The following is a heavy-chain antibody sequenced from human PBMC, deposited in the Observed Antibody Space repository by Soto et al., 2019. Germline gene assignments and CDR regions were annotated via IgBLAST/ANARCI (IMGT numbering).Heavy chain of an antibody. CDR3: ARVNPGNNLYYYDGLDV. CDR1: GFTFDTFA. CDR2: ISYDGYNT. Sequence: QVHLVESGGSVVQPGRSLRLSCAASGFTFDTFAIHWVRQTPGKVLEGVARISYDGYNTYYADSVKGRCTISSDNSKKTLYLQMNGLRPDDTGVYYCARVNPGNNLYYYDGLDVWGQGTSVTVSS. J-gene: IGHJ6*02. V-gene: IGHV3-30-3*01. D-gene: IGHD1-1*01.